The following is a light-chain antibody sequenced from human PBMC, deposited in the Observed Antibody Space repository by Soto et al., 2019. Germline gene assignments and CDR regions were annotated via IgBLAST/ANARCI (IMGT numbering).Light chain of an antibody. V-gene: IGLV2-14*03. CDR1: SNDVGGYNY. CDR2: DVS. J-gene: IGLJ2*01. Sequence: QSALTQAASVSGSPGQSITISCTGTSNDVGGYNYVSWYQHHPGKAPKLIIYDVSNRPSGVSNRFSGSKSGNTASLTISGLQAEDEADYYCSSYTSSITLVFGGGTKLTVL. CDR3: SSYTSSITLV.